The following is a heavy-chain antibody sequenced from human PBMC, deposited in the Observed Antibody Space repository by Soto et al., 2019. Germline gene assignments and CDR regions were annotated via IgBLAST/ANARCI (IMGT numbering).Heavy chain of an antibody. Sequence: EVQLLESGGGLVQPGGSLRLSCAASGFSFSSYAMSWVRQAPGKGLEWVSVISGSGGTDYADSVKGRFTISRDNSKSTLYLRMKNLRADDTAVYYCAKGASYGSRSYPLDPWGQGTLVTVSS. V-gene: IGHV3-23*01. D-gene: IGHD3-10*01. CDR3: AKGASYGSRSYPLDP. CDR1: GFSFSSYA. CDR2: ISGSGGT. J-gene: IGHJ5*02.